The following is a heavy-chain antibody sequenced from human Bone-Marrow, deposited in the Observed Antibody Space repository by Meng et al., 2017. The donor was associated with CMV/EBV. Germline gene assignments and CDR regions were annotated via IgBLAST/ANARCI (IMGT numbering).Heavy chain of an antibody. CDR2: INQDGSKK. D-gene: IGHD2-15*01. V-gene: IGHV3-7*01. Sequence: GESLKISCAASGFTFSRFWMSWVRQAPGKGLEWVANINQDGSKKYYVDSMKGRFTISRDNDQNLLYLQMNSLRAEDTAVYYCARDDCSGGSCYDYYYYYGMDVWGQGTTVTVSS. J-gene: IGHJ6*02. CDR3: ARDDCSGGSCYDYYYYYGMDV. CDR1: GFTFSRFW.